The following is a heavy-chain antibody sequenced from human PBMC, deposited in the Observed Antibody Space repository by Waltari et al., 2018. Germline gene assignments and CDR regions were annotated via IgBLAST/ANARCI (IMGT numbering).Heavy chain of an antibody. V-gene: IGHV1-69*12. D-gene: IGHD7-27*01. CDR2: IIPIFGTA. CDR1: GGTFSSYA. J-gene: IGHJ6*03. CDR3: ARGGTGGYMDV. Sequence: QVQLVQSGAEVKKPGSSVQVSCKVSGGTFSSYAISWVRQAPGKGLEWMGGIIPIFGTANYAQKFQGRVTITADESTSTAYMELSSLRSEDTAVYYCARGGTGGYMDVWGKGTTVTVSS.